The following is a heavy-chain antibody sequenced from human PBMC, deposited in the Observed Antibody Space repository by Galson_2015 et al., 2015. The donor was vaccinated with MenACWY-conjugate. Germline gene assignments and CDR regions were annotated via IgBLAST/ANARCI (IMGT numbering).Heavy chain of an antibody. V-gene: IGHV3-11*01. CDR3: ATSTVTTDLQPFDY. Sequence: ADSVKGRFTISSDNAKNSLYLQMNSLRAEDTAVYYCATSTVTTDLQPFDYWGQGTLVTVSS. D-gene: IGHD4-17*01. J-gene: IGHJ4*02.